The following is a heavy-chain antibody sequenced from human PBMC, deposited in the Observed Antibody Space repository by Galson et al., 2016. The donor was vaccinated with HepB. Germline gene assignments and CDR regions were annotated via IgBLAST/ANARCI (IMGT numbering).Heavy chain of an antibody. J-gene: IGHJ5*02. CDR1: GYSFSSYW. CDR3: ARVIPAAEGWFHP. Sequence: QSGAEVKKPGESLKISCKGSGYSFSSYWTGWVRQMPGKGLEWMGIIYPGDSATRYSPSFQGQVTFSADKSISTAYLQWSSLKASDTAMYYCARVIPAAEGWFHPWGQGTLVTVSS. V-gene: IGHV5-51*01. CDR2: IYPGDSAT. D-gene: IGHD2-2*01.